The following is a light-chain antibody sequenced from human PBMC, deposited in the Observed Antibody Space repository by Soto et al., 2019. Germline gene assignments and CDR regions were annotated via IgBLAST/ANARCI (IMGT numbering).Light chain of an antibody. J-gene: IGKJ4*01. CDR2: ADS. CDR1: QTVTNY. V-gene: IGKV1-39*01. CDR3: QQSYTTRPLT. Sequence: DIPLTQSPSSLSASVGDRVTITCRASQTVTNYLHWYQQKPGKDPKLLIYADSNLQSGVPSRFGASGSGTDFTLTISGLQPEDFATYYCQQSYTTRPLTFGGGTKVESK.